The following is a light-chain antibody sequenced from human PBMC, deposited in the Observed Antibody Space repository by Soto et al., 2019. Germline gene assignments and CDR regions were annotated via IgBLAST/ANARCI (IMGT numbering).Light chain of an antibody. CDR2: GNS. J-gene: IGLJ2*01. CDR3: QSYDSSLSGSNV. Sequence: QTVVTQPPSVSGAPGQRVTISCTGSSSNIGAGYDVHWYQQLPGTAPKLLIYGNSNRPSGVPDRCSGSKSGTSASLAITGLQAEDEADYYCQSYDSSLSGSNVFGGGTKLTVL. CDR1: SSNIGAGYD. V-gene: IGLV1-40*01.